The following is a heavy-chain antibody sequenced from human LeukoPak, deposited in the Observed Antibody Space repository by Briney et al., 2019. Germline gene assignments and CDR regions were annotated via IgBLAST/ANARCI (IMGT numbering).Heavy chain of an antibody. CDR3: ARSSIAVTDPGGFDY. V-gene: IGHV3-64*01. CDR2: ISSNGGST. CDR1: GFTSRAFA. D-gene: IGHD6-19*01. Sequence: PGGSLRLSCAASGFTSRAFAMDWVRQAPGKGLEYVSAISSNGGSTYYANSVKGRFTISRDNSKNTLYLQMGSLRAEDMAVYYCARSSIAVTDPGGFDYWGQGTLVTVSS. J-gene: IGHJ4*02.